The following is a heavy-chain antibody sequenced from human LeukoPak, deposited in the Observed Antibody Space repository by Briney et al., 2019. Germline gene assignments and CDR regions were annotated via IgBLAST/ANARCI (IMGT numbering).Heavy chain of an antibody. CDR1: GFTFSSYA. CDR2: ISGSGGST. J-gene: IGHJ3*02. V-gene: IGHV3-23*01. Sequence: GGSLRLSCAASGFTFSSYAMSWVRQAPGKGLEWVSAISGSGGSTYYADSVKGRFTISRDNSKNTLYLQMNSLRAEDTAVYYCAKNFLVRFGDRDAFDIWGQGTMVTVSS. CDR3: AKNFLVRFGDRDAFDI. D-gene: IGHD3-10*01.